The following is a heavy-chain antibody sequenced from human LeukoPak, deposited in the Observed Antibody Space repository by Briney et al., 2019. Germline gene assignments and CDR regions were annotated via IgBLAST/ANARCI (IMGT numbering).Heavy chain of an antibody. CDR1: GGSFSGYY. D-gene: IGHD4-17*01. CDR2: INHSGTA. V-gene: IGHV4-34*01. CDR3: ARNTVTGPAVFDY. Sequence: SETLSLTCAVYGGSFSGYYWSWIRQPPGKGLEWIGEINHSGTANSNPSLESRVTISVDTSKNQFSLKLSSVTAADTAVYYCARNTVTGPAVFDYWGQGTLVTVSS. J-gene: IGHJ4*02.